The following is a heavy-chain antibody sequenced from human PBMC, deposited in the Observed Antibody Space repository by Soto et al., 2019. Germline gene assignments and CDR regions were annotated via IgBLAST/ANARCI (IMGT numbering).Heavy chain of an antibody. CDR3: ARIRTGQWLGGFDY. CDR1: GFSLSSARMG. J-gene: IGHJ4*02. CDR2: IFSNDEK. Sequence: QVTLKESGPVLVKPTETLTLTCTVSGFSLSSARMGVSWIRQPPGKALEWLAHIFSNDEKSYSTSLKSRLTISKDTSQSQLVLTMTNLDPVDTATYYCARIRTGQWLGGFDYWGQGTLVTVSS. V-gene: IGHV2-26*01. D-gene: IGHD6-19*01.